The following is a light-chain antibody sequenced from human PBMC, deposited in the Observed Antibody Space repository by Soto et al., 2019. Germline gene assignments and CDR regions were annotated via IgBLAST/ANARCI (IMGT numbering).Light chain of an antibody. CDR1: QSISTN. Sequence: IVMTHSPATLSVSPGERVTLSCRASQSISTNLAWYQRKPGQAPRLLINGASTRATGIPARFSGSGSGTQFTLTISSLQSEDFGTYYCQQYNTWPGTFGQGTKVDI. CDR2: GAS. CDR3: QQYNTWPGT. V-gene: IGKV3-15*01. J-gene: IGKJ1*01.